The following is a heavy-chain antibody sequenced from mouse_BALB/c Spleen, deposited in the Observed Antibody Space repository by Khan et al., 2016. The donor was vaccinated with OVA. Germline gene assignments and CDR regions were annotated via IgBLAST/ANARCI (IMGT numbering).Heavy chain of an antibody. J-gene: IGHJ4*01. CDR2: IAPGSGSS. V-gene: IGHV1S41*01. D-gene: IGHD1-1*01. Sequence: DLVKPGASVKLSCKASGYTFTSYWINWIKQRPGQGLEWIGRIAPGSGSSYYNGMFKGKATLTVDTSSSTAYIQLSSLSSEDSAVYVCARENYYGSSRYAMDYWGQGTSVTVSS. CDR3: ARENYYGSSRYAMDY. CDR1: GYTFTSYW.